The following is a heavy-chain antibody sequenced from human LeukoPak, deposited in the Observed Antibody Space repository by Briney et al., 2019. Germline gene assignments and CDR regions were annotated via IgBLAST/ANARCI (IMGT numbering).Heavy chain of an antibody. CDR2: ISWNSGRI. Sequence: GRSLRLSCAASGFTFDDYAMHWVRQAPGKGLEWVSGISWNSGRIGYADSVKGRFTISRDNAKNSLYLQMNSLRAEDTALYYCARCDSSGSDAFDIWGQGTMVTVSS. V-gene: IGHV3-9*01. D-gene: IGHD3-22*01. CDR1: GFTFDDYA. J-gene: IGHJ3*02. CDR3: ARCDSSGSDAFDI.